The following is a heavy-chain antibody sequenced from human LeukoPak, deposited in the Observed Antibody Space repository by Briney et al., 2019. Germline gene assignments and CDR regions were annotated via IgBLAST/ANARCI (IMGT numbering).Heavy chain of an antibody. Sequence: GGSLRLSCAASGFTFSSYAMSWVRQAPGKGLEWVSAISGSGGSTYYADSVKGRFTISRDNAKNSLYLQMNSLRAEDTAVYYCARDVTMVRRGDWFDPWGQGTLVTVSS. CDR2: ISGSGGST. J-gene: IGHJ5*02. D-gene: IGHD3-10*01. CDR3: ARDVTMVRRGDWFDP. CDR1: GFTFSSYA. V-gene: IGHV3-23*01.